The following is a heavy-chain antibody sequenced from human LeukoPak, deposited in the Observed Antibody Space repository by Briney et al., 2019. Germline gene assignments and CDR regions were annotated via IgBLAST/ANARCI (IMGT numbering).Heavy chain of an antibody. CDR1: GYTFTSYA. CDR2: INTNTGNP. Sequence: ASVKVSCKASGYTFTSYAMNWVRQAPGQGLEWMGWINTNTGNPTYAQGFTGRFVFSLDTSVSTAYLQISSLKAEDTAVYYCARGALYLENTAYYYYYMDVWGKGTTVTVSS. V-gene: IGHV7-4-1*02. J-gene: IGHJ6*03. CDR3: ARGALYLENTAYYYYYMDV. D-gene: IGHD2-8*01.